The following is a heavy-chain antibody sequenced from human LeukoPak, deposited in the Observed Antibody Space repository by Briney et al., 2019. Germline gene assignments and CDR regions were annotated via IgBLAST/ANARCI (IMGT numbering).Heavy chain of an antibody. CDR3: ARDQGYYDYVWGSYRPVDY. D-gene: IGHD3-16*02. Sequence: ASVKVSCKASGYTFTSYGISWVRQAPGQGLEWMGWISAYNGNTNYAQKLQGRVTMTTDTSTSTAYMELRSLRSDDTAVYYCARDQGYYDYVWGSYRPVDYWGQGTLVTVSS. CDR2: ISAYNGNT. V-gene: IGHV1-18*01. CDR1: GYTFTSYG. J-gene: IGHJ4*02.